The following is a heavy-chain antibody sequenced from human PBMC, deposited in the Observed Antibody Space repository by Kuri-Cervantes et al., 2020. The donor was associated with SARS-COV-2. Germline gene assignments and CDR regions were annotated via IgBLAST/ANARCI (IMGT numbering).Heavy chain of an antibody. J-gene: IGHJ4*02. V-gene: IGHV1-2*04. CDR1: GYTFTGYY. CDR2: INPNSGGT. Sequence: ASVKVSCKASGYTFTGYYMHWVRQAPGQGLEWMGWINPNSGGTNYAQKFQGWVTMTRDTSISTAYMYLSGLRSDDTAVYYCARDARNDDFFDAWGQGTLVTVSS. CDR3: ARDARNDDFFDA. D-gene: IGHD1-1*01.